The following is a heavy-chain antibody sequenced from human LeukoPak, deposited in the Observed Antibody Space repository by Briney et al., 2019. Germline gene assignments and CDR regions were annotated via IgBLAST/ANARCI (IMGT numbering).Heavy chain of an antibody. D-gene: IGHD4-23*01. CDR2: IYYRGST. CDR3: ARRATVVKGYWYFDL. Sequence: SETLSLTCTVSGDSISSNSYYWGWIRQPPGKGLEWIGSIYYRGSTYYNPSLKSRVTISVDTSKNQFSLKLSSVTAADTAVYYCARRATVVKGYWYFDLWGRGTLVTVSS. J-gene: IGHJ2*01. CDR1: GDSISSNSYY. V-gene: IGHV4-39*07.